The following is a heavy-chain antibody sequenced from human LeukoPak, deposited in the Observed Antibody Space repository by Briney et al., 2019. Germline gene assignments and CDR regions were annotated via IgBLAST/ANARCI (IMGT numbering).Heavy chain of an antibody. CDR1: GFTFSSYW. V-gene: IGHV3-30*03. CDR3: ARGYYGSGRYFDD. D-gene: IGHD3-10*01. J-gene: IGHJ4*02. CDR2: ISYDGSNK. Sequence: GGSLRLSCVASGFTFSSYWMSWVRQAPGKGLEWVAVISYDGSNKYYADSVTGRFTISRDNSKNTLYLQMISLRDEDTAVYYCARGYYGSGRYFDDWGQGTLVTVSS.